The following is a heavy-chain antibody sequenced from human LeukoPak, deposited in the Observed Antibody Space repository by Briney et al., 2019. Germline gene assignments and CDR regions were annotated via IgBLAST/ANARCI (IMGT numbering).Heavy chain of an antibody. CDR2: IYPGDSDT. CDR1: GYSFTSYW. D-gene: IGHD3-22*01. Sequence: GESLKISCKGSGYSFTSYWIGWVRQMPGKGLEWMGIIYPGDSDTRYSPSFQGQVTISAAKSISTAYLQWSSLKASDTAMYYCATSHGETYDSSGYSFWKFDYWGQGTLVTVSS. J-gene: IGHJ4*02. V-gene: IGHV5-51*01. CDR3: ATSHGETYDSSGYSFWKFDY.